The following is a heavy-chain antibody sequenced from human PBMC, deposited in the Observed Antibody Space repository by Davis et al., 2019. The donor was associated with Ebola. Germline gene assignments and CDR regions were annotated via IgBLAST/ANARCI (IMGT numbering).Heavy chain of an antibody. Sequence: SETLSLTCTVSGGSISSYYWSWIRQPPGKGLEWIGYIYYSGSTNYNPSLKSRVTISVDTSTNQSSLKLSSVTAADTAVYYCARALGTGTLGYYYGMDVWGQGTTVTVSS. CDR2: IYYSGST. CDR3: ARALGTGTLGYYYGMDV. V-gene: IGHV4-59*01. J-gene: IGHJ6*02. D-gene: IGHD1-1*01. CDR1: GGSISSYY.